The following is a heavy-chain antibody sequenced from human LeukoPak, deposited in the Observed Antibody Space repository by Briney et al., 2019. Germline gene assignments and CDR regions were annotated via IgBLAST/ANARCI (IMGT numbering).Heavy chain of an antibody. CDR1: GGSIRSYY. CDR2: IYYSGST. J-gene: IGHJ4*02. D-gene: IGHD4-17*01. CDR3: ARTGSTVTMLYPFDH. V-gene: IGHV4-59*01. Sequence: PSETLSLTCTVSGGSIRSYYWSWIRQPPGKGLEGGGYIYYSGSTNYTPSLKSRVSISVDTSKNQFSLKLSSVTAADTAVYYCARTGSTVTMLYPFDHWGQGALVTVSS.